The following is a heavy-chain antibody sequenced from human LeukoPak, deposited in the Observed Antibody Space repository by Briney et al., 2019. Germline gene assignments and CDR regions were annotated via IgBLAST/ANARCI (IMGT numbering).Heavy chain of an antibody. Sequence: SVKVSCKASGGTFSSYAISWVRQAPGQGLEWMGRIIPIFGTANYAQKFQGRVTITTDESTSTAYMELSSLRSEDTAVYYCATTQVFRGWELQGFFDYWGQGTLVTVSS. CDR2: IIPIFGTA. CDR3: ATTQVFRGWELQGFFDY. J-gene: IGHJ4*02. V-gene: IGHV1-69*05. CDR1: GGTFSSYA. D-gene: IGHD1-26*01.